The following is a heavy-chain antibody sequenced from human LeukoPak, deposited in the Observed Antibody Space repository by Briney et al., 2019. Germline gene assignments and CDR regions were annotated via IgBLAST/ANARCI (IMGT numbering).Heavy chain of an antibody. D-gene: IGHD5-18*01. J-gene: IGHJ4*02. CDR2: ISADGGST. CDR1: GFTFSSYE. Sequence: PGGSLRLSCAASGFTFSSYEMNWVRQAPGKGLEYVSHISADGGSTYYAISVKGRFTISRDNSKNTLYLQMGSLRAEDMAVYYCAGGRGYIYGSDYWGQGTLVTVSS. CDR3: AGGRGYIYGSDY. V-gene: IGHV3-64*01.